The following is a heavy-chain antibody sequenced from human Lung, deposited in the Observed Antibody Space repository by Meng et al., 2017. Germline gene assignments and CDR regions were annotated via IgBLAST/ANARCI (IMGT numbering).Heavy chain of an antibody. CDR2: IYHSGRT. Sequence: QGAGPGLVNPSGTLSLTCAVFGGSISSRNWWSWVRQSPGKGLEWIGEIYHSGRTNYNPSLESRVTISLDKSQNHFSLKVKSVTAADTAVYYCVRGGQDQAYYDFWSGPFDPWGQGTLVTVSS. CDR3: VRGGQDQAYYDFWSGPFDP. CDR1: GGSISSRNW. J-gene: IGHJ5*02. D-gene: IGHD3-3*01. V-gene: IGHV4-4*02.